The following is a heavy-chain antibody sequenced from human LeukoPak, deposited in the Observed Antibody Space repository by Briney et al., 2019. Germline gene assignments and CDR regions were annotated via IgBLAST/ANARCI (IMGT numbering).Heavy chain of an antibody. V-gene: IGHV3-30*03. CDR3: ARDQGYAFDV. Sequence: GGSLRLSCAASGFSFSRYGMYWVRQAPGKGLEWVAVISYDGNNKYYGDSVKGRFTISRDNSKNTLYLQMTSLRAEDTAVYYCARDQGYAFDVWGQGTMVTVSS. CDR2: ISYDGNNK. J-gene: IGHJ3*01. CDR1: GFSFSRYG.